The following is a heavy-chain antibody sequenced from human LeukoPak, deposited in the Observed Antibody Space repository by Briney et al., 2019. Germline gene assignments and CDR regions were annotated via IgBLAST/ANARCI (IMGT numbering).Heavy chain of an antibody. CDR1: GFTFNRYW. Sequence: GGSLRLSCAASGFTFNRYWMSWVRQAPGKGLEWVSAISGSGGSTYYADSVKGRFTISRDNSKNTLYLQMNSLRAEDTAVYYCAKDHLRSGSYLGTFDYWGQGTLVTVSS. CDR3: AKDHLRSGSYLGTFDY. J-gene: IGHJ4*02. V-gene: IGHV3-23*01. D-gene: IGHD1-26*01. CDR2: ISGSGGST.